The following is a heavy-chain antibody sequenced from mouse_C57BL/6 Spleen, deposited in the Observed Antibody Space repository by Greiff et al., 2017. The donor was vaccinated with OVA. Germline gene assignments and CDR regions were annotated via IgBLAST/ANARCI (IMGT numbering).Heavy chain of an antibody. D-gene: IGHD2-4*01. V-gene: IGHV1-52*01. CDR3: SRGYDYEGFDY. J-gene: IGHJ2*01. CDR1: GYTFTSYW. CDR2: IDPSDSET. Sequence: QVQLQQPGAELVRPGSSVKLSCKASGYTFTSYWMHWVKQRPIQGLEWIGNIDPSDSETHYNQKFKDKATLTVDKSSNTAYLQISRLKSEDSAVYYCSRGYDYEGFDYWGQGTTLSVSS.